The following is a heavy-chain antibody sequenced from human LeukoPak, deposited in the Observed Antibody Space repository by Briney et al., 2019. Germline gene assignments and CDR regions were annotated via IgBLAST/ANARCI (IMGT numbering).Heavy chain of an antibody. CDR1: GYTFTSYG. D-gene: IGHD2-15*01. CDR3: ARDQGYCSGGSCPEFDY. V-gene: IGHV1-18*01. CDR2: ISAYNGNT. J-gene: IGHJ4*02. Sequence: ASVKVSCKASGYTFTSYGISWVRQAPGQGLEWMGWISAYNGNTNYAQKLQGRVTMTTDTSTSTAYMELRSLRSDDTAVYYCARDQGYCSGGSCPEFDYWGQGTLVTVSS.